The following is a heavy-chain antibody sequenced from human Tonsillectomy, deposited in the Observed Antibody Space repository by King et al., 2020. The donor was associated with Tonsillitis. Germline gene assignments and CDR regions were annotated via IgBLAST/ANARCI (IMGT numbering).Heavy chain of an antibody. Sequence: VQLVESGGGLVQPGGSLRLSCAASGFTFSTYDMHWVRQGTGKGLEWVSVIGAAGDTYYPGAVKGRFTISRENAKNSLYLQMNSLRAEDTAVYYFARRSYSSGSFFDYWGQGTLVTVSS. CDR3: ARRSYSSGSFFDY. V-gene: IGHV3-13*01. CDR2: IGAAGDT. J-gene: IGHJ4*02. CDR1: GFTFSTYD. D-gene: IGHD4-11*01.